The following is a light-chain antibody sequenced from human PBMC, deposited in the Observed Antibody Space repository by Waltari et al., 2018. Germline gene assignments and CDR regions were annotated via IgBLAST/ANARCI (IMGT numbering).Light chain of an antibody. Sequence: EVVMTQSPATLSVSPGERATLSCRASQSVSSFVAWYQHKPGQAPRLLLYGASTRATGIPARFSVSGSGTEFTLTISSLQSEDFAVYYCQQYNDWPPLTFGGGTKVEIK. V-gene: IGKV3-15*01. CDR2: GAS. CDR3: QQYNDWPPLT. CDR1: QSVSSF. J-gene: IGKJ4*01.